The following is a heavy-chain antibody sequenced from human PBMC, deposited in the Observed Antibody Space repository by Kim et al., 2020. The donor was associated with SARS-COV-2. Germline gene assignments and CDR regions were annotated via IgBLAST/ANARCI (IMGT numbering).Heavy chain of an antibody. Sequence: GGSLRLSCAASGFTFSSYAMSWVRQAPGKGLEWVSAISGSGGSTYYADSVKGRFTISRDNSKNTLYLQMNSLRAEDTAVYYCAKGTRFLEWLLYDYWGQGTLVTVSS. J-gene: IGHJ4*02. CDR3: AKGTRFLEWLLYDY. CDR1: GFTFSSYA. CDR2: ISGSGGST. D-gene: IGHD3-3*01. V-gene: IGHV3-23*01.